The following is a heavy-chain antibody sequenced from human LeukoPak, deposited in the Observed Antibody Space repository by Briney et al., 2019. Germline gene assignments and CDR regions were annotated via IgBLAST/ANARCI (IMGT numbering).Heavy chain of an antibody. CDR1: GYTFIDYY. Sequence: GASVKVSCKASGYTFIDYYMHWVRQAPGQGLEWMGWINPNSGGTNYAQKFQGRVTMTRDTSISTAYMELSRLRSDDTAVYYCARRLRYCSGGSCYRGEWFDPWGQGTLVTVSS. J-gene: IGHJ5*02. V-gene: IGHV1-2*02. CDR3: ARRLRYCSGGSCYRGEWFDP. D-gene: IGHD2-15*01. CDR2: INPNSGGT.